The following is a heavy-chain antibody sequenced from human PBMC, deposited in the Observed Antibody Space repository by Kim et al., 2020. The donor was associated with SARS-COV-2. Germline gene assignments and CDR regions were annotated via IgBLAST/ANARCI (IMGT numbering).Heavy chain of an antibody. Sequence: GGSLRLSCAASGFTFSSYAMSWVRQAPGKGLEWVSAISGSGGSTYYADSVKGRFTISRDNSKNTLYLQMNSLRAEDTAVYYCATTPGWGTEEQWLGPPFVFYYFDYWGQGTLVTVSS. CDR1: GFTFSSYA. J-gene: IGHJ4*02. CDR2: ISGSGGST. V-gene: IGHV3-23*01. D-gene: IGHD6-19*01. CDR3: ATTPGWGTEEQWLGPPFVFYYFDY.